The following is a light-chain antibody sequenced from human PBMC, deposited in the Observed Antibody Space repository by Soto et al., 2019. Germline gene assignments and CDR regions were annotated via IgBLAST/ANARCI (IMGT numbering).Light chain of an antibody. V-gene: IGKV1-5*01. CDR1: QSINIW. CDR3: QQYNSYSRS. Sequence: DIQMTQSPSTLSASXGDRVTITCRASQSINIWLAWYQQKPGKAPKLLIYDASSLQSGVPSRFRGSTSGTEFTLTISSLQPDDFATYYCQQYNSYSRSFGGGTKVDIK. J-gene: IGKJ4*01. CDR2: DAS.